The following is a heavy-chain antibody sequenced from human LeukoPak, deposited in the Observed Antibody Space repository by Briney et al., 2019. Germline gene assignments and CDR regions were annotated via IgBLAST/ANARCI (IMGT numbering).Heavy chain of an antibody. CDR2: INYSGST. J-gene: IGHJ5*02. V-gene: IGHV4-59*01. Sequence: PSETLSLTCTVSGDSISSNYWSWIRQTPGKGLEWIGYINYSGSTYYNPSLRSRVTMSVDTSKKRFSLRLSSVTAADTAVYYCARDVRRDGYNLDWFDPWGQGTLVSVSS. CDR1: GDSISSNY. CDR3: ARDVRRDGYNLDWFDP. D-gene: IGHD5-24*01.